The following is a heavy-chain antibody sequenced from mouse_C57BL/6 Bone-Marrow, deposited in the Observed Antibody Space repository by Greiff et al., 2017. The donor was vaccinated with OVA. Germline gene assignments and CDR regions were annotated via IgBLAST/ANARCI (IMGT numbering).Heavy chain of an antibody. CDR1: EYEFPSHD. CDR2: INSDGGST. CDR3: ARRGGDDYDVDWYFDV. Sequence: EVKLMESGGGLVQPGESLKLSCESNEYEFPSHDMSWVRKTPEKRLELVAAINSDGGSTYYPDTMERRFIISRDNTKKTLYLQMSSLRSEDTALYYCARRGGDDYDVDWYFDVWGTGTTVTVSS. V-gene: IGHV5-2*03. D-gene: IGHD2-4*01. J-gene: IGHJ1*03.